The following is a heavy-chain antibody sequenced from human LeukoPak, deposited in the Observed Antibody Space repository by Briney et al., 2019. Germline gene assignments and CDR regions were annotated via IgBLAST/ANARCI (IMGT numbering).Heavy chain of an antibody. CDR1: GGSISSISNY. V-gene: IGHV4-39*01. D-gene: IGHD1-26*01. CDR3: ARLTPYSGSPLDDY. J-gene: IGHJ4*02. CDR2: VSYSGST. Sequence: SETLSLTCTVSGGSISSISNYWGWIRQPPGKGLEYIGSVSYSGSTYYNPSLKSRVTMSADTSKNQFSLKLSSVTAAVTAVYYCARLTPYSGSPLDDYWGQGTLVTVSS.